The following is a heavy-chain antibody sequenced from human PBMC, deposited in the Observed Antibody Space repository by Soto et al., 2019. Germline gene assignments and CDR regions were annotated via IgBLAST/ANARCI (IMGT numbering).Heavy chain of an antibody. D-gene: IGHD2-2*01. CDR2: IYYSGST. V-gene: IGHV4-59*12. Sequence: SETLSLTCTVSGCSISSYYWSWIRQPPGKGLKWIGYIYYSGSTNYNPSLKSRVTISVDTSKNQFSLKLSSVTAADTAVYYCARTYCSSTSCYDVVVDYWGQGTLVTVSS. J-gene: IGHJ4*02. CDR1: GCSISSYY. CDR3: ARTYCSSTSCYDVVVDY.